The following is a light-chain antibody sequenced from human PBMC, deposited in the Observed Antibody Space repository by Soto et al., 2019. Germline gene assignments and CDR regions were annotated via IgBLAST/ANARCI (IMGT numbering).Light chain of an antibody. V-gene: IGKV1-5*01. J-gene: IGKJ1*01. CDR3: QQYNSWT. CDR1: QSISSW. CDR2: DAS. Sequence: DIQMTQSPSTLSASVGDRVTITCRASQSISSWLAWYQQKPGKAPKLLIYDASSLDSGVPSRFSGSGSGTEFTLTISSLQPVDFATYYCQQYNSWTFCQGNKVQIK.